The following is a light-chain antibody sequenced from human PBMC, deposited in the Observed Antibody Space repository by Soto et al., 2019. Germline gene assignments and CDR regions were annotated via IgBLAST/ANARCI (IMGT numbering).Light chain of an antibody. CDR1: QSVSNNY. Sequence: NVFTQSPSIVSLTPGERATLSCRASQSVSNNYLAWYQQKPGQAPRLLIYDASNRATGIPARFSGSGSGTDFTLTISSREPEDFAVCYCQQRSSFAGGTVVDIK. CDR2: DAS. CDR3: QQRSS. J-gene: IGKJ4*01. V-gene: IGKV3-11*01.